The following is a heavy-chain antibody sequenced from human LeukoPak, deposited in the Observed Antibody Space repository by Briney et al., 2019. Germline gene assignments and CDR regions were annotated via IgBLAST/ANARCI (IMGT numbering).Heavy chain of an antibody. CDR1: GYTFTSYY. J-gene: IGHJ4*02. Sequence: ASEKVSCKASGYTFTSYYMHWVRQAPGQGLEWMGKINPSGGSTTYAQKFQGRVTMTRDTSTSTVYMEVISLRSEDTAVYYCAKGSNWAFYFDYWGQGTLVTVSS. CDR2: INPSGGST. D-gene: IGHD4-11*01. V-gene: IGHV1-46*01. CDR3: AKGSNWAFYFDY.